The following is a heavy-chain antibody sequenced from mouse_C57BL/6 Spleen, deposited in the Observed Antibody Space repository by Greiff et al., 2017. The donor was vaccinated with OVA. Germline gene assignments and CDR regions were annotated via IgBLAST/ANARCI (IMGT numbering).Heavy chain of an antibody. D-gene: IGHD2-1*01. J-gene: IGHJ2*01. Sequence: VQLQQSGPELVKPGASVKISCKASGYAFSSYWMNWVKQRPGKGLEWIGRIYPGDGDTNYNGKFKGKATLTADKSSSTAYMQLSSLTSEDSAVYFCARRGNLYYFDYWGQGTTLTVSS. CDR2: IYPGDGDT. CDR3: ARRGNLYYFDY. V-gene: IGHV1-82*01. CDR1: GYAFSSYW.